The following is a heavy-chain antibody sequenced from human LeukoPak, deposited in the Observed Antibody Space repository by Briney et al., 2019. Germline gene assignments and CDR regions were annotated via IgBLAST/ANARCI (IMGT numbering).Heavy chain of an antibody. CDR3: ARSGYSSSWYRHGAFDI. J-gene: IGHJ3*02. CDR2: IYYSGST. V-gene: IGHV4-59*12. Sequence: PSETLSLTCTVSGGSMSNYYWSWIRQPPGKGLEWIGYIYYSGSTNYNPSLKSRVTMSVDTSKNQFSLKLSSVTAADTAVYYCARSGYSSSWYRHGAFDIWGQGTMVTVSS. D-gene: IGHD6-13*01. CDR1: GGSMSNYY.